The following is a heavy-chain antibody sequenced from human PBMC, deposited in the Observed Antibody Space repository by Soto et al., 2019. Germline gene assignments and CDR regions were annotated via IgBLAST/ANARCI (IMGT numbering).Heavy chain of an antibody. V-gene: IGHV3-74*01. CDR3: XXXXXXXXXXXFDY. CDR2: INTDGSNT. CDR1: GFTFSSYW. Sequence: EVQLVESGGGLVQPGGSLRLSCTASGFTFSSYWMHWVRQVPGKGLLWVSHINTDGSNTNYGDSVKGRFTISRDNAKNTLYLQMNSLRAEDTAVYYXXXXXXXXXXXXFDYWGQGTLVTVSS. J-gene: IGHJ4*02.